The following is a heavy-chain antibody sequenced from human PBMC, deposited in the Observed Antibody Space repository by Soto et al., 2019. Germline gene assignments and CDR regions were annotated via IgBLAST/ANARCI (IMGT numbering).Heavy chain of an antibody. CDR3: ARLLNYDFWSGYYKVSEDAFDI. CDR2: MNPNSGNT. Sequence: ASVKVSCKASGYTFTSYDINWVRQATGQGLEWMGWMNPNSGNTGYAQKFQGRVTMTRNTSISTAYMELSSLRSEDTAVYYCARLLNYDFWSGYYKVSEDAFDIWGQGTMVTVSS. D-gene: IGHD3-3*01. CDR1: GYTFTSYD. V-gene: IGHV1-8*01. J-gene: IGHJ3*02.